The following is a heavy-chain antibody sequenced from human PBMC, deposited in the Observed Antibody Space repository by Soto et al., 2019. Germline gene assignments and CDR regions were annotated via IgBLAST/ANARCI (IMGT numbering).Heavy chain of an antibody. CDR2: IYYSGGT. V-gene: IGHV4-59*01. Sequence: PSETLSLTCTVFGGSISSYYWSWIRQPPGKGLEWIGYIYYSGGTNYNPSLKSRVTISVDTSKNQFSLKLSSVTAADTAVYYCARRRITIFGVAPGAFDIWGQGTMVTVSS. CDR1: GGSISSYY. D-gene: IGHD3-3*01. CDR3: ARRRITIFGVAPGAFDI. J-gene: IGHJ3*02.